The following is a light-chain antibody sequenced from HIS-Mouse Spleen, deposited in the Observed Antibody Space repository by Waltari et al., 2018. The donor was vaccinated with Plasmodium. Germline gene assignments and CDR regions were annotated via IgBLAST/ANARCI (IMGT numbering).Light chain of an antibody. V-gene: IGLV3-9*01. CDR3: QVWDSSTVV. CDR2: RDS. Sequence: SYELTQPLSVSVALGQTARITRGGNNIGSQNVHGYQQKPGQAPVLVIYRDSNRPSGIPERFSGSNSGNTATLTISRAQAGDEADYYCQVWDSSTVVFGGGTKLTVL. CDR1: NIGSQN. J-gene: IGLJ2*01.